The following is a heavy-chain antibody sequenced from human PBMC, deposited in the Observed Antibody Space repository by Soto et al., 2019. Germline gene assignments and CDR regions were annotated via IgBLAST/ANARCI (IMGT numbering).Heavy chain of an antibody. CDR3: TRVSGSYYYGMDV. CDR1: GGSISSSNW. CDR2: IYHSGST. D-gene: IGHD3-10*01. J-gene: IGHJ6*02. Sequence: QVQLQESGPGRVKPSGTLSLTCAVSGGSISSSNWWSWVRQPPGKGLEWIGEIYHSGSTNYNPSLERRVTISVDKSKNQFSRKLSSVTAADTAVYYCTRVSGSYYYGMDVWGQGTTVTVS. V-gene: IGHV4-4*02.